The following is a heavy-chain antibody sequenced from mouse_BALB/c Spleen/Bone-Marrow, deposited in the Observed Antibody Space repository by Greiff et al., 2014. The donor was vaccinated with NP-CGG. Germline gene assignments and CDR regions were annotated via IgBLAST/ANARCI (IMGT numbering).Heavy chain of an antibody. CDR1: GFTFSDYY. CDR3: ARQDYSYYYAMDY. CDR2: ISNGGGST. J-gene: IGHJ4*01. D-gene: IGHD2-13*01. Sequence: EVMLVESGGGLVQPGGSLKLSCATSGFTFSDYYMYWVRQTPEKRLEWVAYISNGGGSTYYPDTVKGRFTISRDNAKNTLYLQMSRRKSEDTAMYYCARQDYSYYYAMDYWGQGTSVTVSS. V-gene: IGHV5-12*02.